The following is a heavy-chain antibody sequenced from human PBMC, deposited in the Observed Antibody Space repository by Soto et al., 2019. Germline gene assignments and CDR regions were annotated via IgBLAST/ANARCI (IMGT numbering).Heavy chain of an antibody. CDR1: GFTFSSYA. J-gene: IGHJ4*02. CDR3: AKDHLRYSSSWYVSDY. V-gene: IGHV3-23*01. D-gene: IGHD6-13*01. Sequence: GSLRLSCAASGFTFSSYAMSWVRQAPGKGLEWVSAISGSGGSTYYADSVKGRFTISRDNSKNTLYLQMNSLRAEDTAVYYCAKDHLRYSSSWYVSDYWGQGTLVTVSS. CDR2: ISGSGGST.